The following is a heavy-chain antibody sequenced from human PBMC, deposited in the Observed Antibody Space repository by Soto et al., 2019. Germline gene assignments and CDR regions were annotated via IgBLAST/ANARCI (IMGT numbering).Heavy chain of an antibody. CDR1: GFTFSSYA. CDR3: AKFYGSGSYTGCGY. J-gene: IGHJ4*02. D-gene: IGHD3-10*01. Sequence: GGSLRLSCAASGFTFSSYAMSWVRQAPGKGLEWVSAISGSGGSTYYADSVKGRLTISRDNSKNMLYLQMNSLRAEDTAVYYCAKFYGSGSYTGCGYWGQGTLVTASS. CDR2: ISGSGGST. V-gene: IGHV3-23*01.